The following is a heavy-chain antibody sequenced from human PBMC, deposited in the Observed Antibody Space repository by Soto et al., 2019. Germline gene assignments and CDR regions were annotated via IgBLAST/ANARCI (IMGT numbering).Heavy chain of an antibody. CDR1: GDSVSSNSAA. D-gene: IGHD3-10*01. CDR3: ARSMVRGLEGYYYGMDV. CDR2: TYYRSKWYN. Sequence: PSQTLSLTCAISGDSVSSNSAAWNWIRQSPSRGLEWLGRTYYRSKWYNDYAVSVKSRITINPDTSKNQFSLQLNSVTPEDTAVYYCARSMVRGLEGYYYGMDVWGQGTTVTLSS. V-gene: IGHV6-1*01. J-gene: IGHJ6*02.